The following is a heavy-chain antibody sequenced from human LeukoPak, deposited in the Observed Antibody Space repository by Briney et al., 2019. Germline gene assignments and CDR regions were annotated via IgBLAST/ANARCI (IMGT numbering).Heavy chain of an antibody. CDR2: INHSGST. J-gene: IGHJ3*02. CDR3: ARVGTTGTTFAFDI. V-gene: IGHV4-34*01. Sequence: SETLSLTCAVFGGSFSGYYWSWIRQPPGKGLEWIGEINHSGSTIYNPSFKSRVTISVDTSKNQFSLKLSSVTAADTAVYYCARVGTTGTTFAFDIWGQGTMVTVSS. CDR1: GGSFSGYY. D-gene: IGHD1-1*01.